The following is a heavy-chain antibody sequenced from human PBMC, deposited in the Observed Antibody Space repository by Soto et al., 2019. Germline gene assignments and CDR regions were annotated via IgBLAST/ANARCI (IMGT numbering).Heavy chain of an antibody. J-gene: IGHJ4*02. Sequence: QAQLGESGGGVVQPGRSLRLSCAASGFAFSSYGMHWVRQAPATGLEWVAVISYDGSLQHYADSVKGRSTISRDNSKNMVLLQISSLRAEDTAVYYCVSDRGYGHASVPYSWGQGTLVSVSP. CDR2: ISYDGSLQ. V-gene: IGHV3-30*03. D-gene: IGHD5-18*01. CDR1: GFAFSSYG. CDR3: VSDRGYGHASVPYS.